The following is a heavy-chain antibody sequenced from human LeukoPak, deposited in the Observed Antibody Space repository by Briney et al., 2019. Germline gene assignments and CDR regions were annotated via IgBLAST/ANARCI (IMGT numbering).Heavy chain of an antibody. D-gene: IGHD2-2*01. CDR2: IYTSGST. Sequence: ASETLSLTCTVSGGSISSGSYYWSWIRQPAGKGLEWIGRIYTSGSTNYNPSLKSRVTMSVDTSKNQFSLKLSSVTAADTAVYYCARDTGYQDIVVVPAAINYYYYYMDVWGKGTTVTVSS. CDR1: GGSISSGSYY. CDR3: ARDTGYQDIVVVPAAINYYYYYMDV. V-gene: IGHV4-61*02. J-gene: IGHJ6*03.